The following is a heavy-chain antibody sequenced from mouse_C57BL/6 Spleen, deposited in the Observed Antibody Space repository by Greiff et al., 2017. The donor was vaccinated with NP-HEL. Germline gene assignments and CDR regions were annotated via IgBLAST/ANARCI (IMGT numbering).Heavy chain of an antibody. CDR3: ARSVLLRSFDY. Sequence: QVQLKQSGPELVKPGASVKISCKASGYSFTSYYIHWVKQRPGQGLEWIGWIYPGSGNTKYNEKFKGKATLTADTSSSTAYMQLSSLTSEDSAVYYCARSVLLRSFDYWGQGTTLTVSS. CDR2: IYPGSGNT. J-gene: IGHJ2*01. CDR1: GYSFTSYY. V-gene: IGHV1-66*01. D-gene: IGHD1-1*01.